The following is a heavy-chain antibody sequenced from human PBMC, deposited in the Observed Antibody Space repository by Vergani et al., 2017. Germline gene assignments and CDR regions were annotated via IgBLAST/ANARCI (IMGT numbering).Heavy chain of an antibody. CDR2: ISWNSGSI. D-gene: IGHD3-9*01. Sequence: EVQLVESGGGLVQPGRSLRLSCAASGFTFDDYAMHWVRHAPGKGLEWVSGISWNSGSIGYADSVKGRFTISRDNAKNSLYLQMNSLRAEDTAVYYCARATDVYYDILTGSGGVDAFDIWGQGTMVTVSS. CDR3: ARATDVYYDILTGSGGVDAFDI. CDR1: GFTFDDYA. V-gene: IGHV3-9*01. J-gene: IGHJ3*02.